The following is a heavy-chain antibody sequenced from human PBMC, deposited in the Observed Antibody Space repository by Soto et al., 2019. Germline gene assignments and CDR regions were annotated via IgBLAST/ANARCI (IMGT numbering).Heavy chain of an antibody. J-gene: IGHJ4*02. CDR3: ARVDTAMVTMVRGYYFDY. V-gene: IGHV3-30-3*01. CDR1: GFTFSSYA. CDR2: ISYDGSNK. D-gene: IGHD5-18*01. Sequence: HPVGSLRLSCAASGFTFSSYAMHWVRQAPGKGLEWVAVISYDGSNKYYADSVKGRFTISRDNSKNTLYLQMNSLRAEDTAVYYCARVDTAMVTMVRGYYFDYWGQGTLVTVSS.